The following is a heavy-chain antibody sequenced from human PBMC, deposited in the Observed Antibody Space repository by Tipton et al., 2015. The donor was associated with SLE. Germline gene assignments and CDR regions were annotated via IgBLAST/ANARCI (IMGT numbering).Heavy chain of an antibody. Sequence: TLSLTRTVSGNSIRNYYWSWIRQPPGKGLELVGYVHCDGVTNYNPSLKSRVTISLDTSKNQFSLKVRSLTAADTAVYYCARGGGSYYDYWGQGTLVTVSS. CDR3: ARGGGSYYDY. V-gene: IGHV4-59*07. CDR2: VHCDGVT. D-gene: IGHD1-26*01. CDR1: GNSIRNYY. J-gene: IGHJ4*02.